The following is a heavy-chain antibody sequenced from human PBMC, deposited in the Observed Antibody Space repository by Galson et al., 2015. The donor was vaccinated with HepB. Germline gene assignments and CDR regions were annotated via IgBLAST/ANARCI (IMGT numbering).Heavy chain of an antibody. Sequence: SLRLSCAASGFTFSSYAMHWVRQAPGKGLEYVSAISSNGGSTYYADSVKGRFTISRDNSKSTLYLQMSSLRAEDTAVYYCVKGRIAVAENFDYWGQGTLVTVSS. CDR3: VKGRIAVAENFDY. V-gene: IGHV3-64D*06. J-gene: IGHJ4*02. CDR1: GFTFSSYA. D-gene: IGHD6-19*01. CDR2: ISSNGGST.